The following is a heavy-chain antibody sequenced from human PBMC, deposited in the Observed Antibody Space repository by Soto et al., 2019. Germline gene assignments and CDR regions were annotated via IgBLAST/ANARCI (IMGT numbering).Heavy chain of an antibody. V-gene: IGHV4-30-4*01. CDR3: ARGFTYYYDSSGYRIDY. Sequence: SETLSLTCTVSGGSISSGDYYWSWIRQPPGKGLEWIGYIYYSGSTYYNPSLKSRVTISVDTSKNQFSLKLSSVTAADTAVYYCARGFTYYYDSSGYRIDYWGQGTLVTVSS. CDR2: IYYSGST. D-gene: IGHD3-22*01. J-gene: IGHJ4*02. CDR1: GGSISSGDYY.